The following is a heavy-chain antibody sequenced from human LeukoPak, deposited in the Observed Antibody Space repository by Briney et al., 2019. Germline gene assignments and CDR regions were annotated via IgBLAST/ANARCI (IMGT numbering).Heavy chain of an antibody. Sequence: GRSLRLSCAASGFTFSSYAMHWVRQAPGKGLEWVAFIRYDGSNKYYADSVKGRFTISRDNSKNTLSLQMNSLRAEDTAVYYCAKVNWCGATCADAWGQGTLVTVSS. D-gene: IGHD3-3*01. CDR3: AKVNWCGATCADA. V-gene: IGHV3-30*02. J-gene: IGHJ4*02. CDR2: IRYDGSNK. CDR1: GFTFSSYA.